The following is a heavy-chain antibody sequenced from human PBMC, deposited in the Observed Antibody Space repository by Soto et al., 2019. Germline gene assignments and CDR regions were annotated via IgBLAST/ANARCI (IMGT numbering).Heavy chain of an antibody. CDR1: GGSISTSSYY. CDR3: ARLVLNYYYGMDV. V-gene: IGHV4-39*01. CDR2: IYYIGST. Sequence: KTSETLSLTCTFSGGSISTSSYYWGWIRQPPGKGLEWIGTIYYIGSTYYNPSLKSRVTISVDTSKNQFSLKLSSVTAADTAVYYCARLVLNYYYGMDVWGQGTTVTVSS. D-gene: IGHD3-10*01. J-gene: IGHJ6*02.